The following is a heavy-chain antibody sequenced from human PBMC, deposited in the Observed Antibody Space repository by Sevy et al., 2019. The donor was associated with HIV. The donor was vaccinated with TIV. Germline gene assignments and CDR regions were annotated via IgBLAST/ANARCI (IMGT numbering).Heavy chain of an antibody. Sequence: SETLSLTCAVYGGSFSGYYWSWIRQPPGKGLEWIGEINHSGSTNYNPSLKSRVTMSVDTSKNQFSLKLSSVTAADTAVYYCAREYPQQQLVIFDYWGQGTLVTVSS. CDR1: GGSFSGYY. J-gene: IGHJ4*02. D-gene: IGHD6-13*01. V-gene: IGHV4-34*01. CDR2: INHSGST. CDR3: AREYPQQQLVIFDY.